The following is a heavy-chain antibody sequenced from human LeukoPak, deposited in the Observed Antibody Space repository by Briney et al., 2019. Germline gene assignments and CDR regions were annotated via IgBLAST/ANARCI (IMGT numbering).Heavy chain of an antibody. Sequence: GGSLRLSCAASGFTFSSYAMSWVRQAPGKGLEWVSAISGSGGSTYYADSVKGWFTISRDNSKNTLYLQMNSLRAEDTAIYYCAKERNRSTSCYYYWGQGTLVTVSS. CDR1: GFTFSSYA. V-gene: IGHV3-23*01. D-gene: IGHD2-2*01. CDR2: ISGSGGST. J-gene: IGHJ4*02. CDR3: AKERNRSTSCYYY.